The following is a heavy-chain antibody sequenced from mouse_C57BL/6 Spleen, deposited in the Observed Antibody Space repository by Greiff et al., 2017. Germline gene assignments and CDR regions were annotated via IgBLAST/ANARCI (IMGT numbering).Heavy chain of an antibody. J-gene: IGHJ2*01. CDR3: ARSGDYYGSSLYYFDY. D-gene: IGHD1-1*01. CDR2: INPSSGYT. CDR1: GYTFTSYT. V-gene: IGHV1-4*01. Sequence: VQLQQSGAELARPGASVKMSCKASGYTFTSYTMHWVKQRPGQGLEWIGYINPSSGYTKYNQKFKDKATLTADKSSSTAYMQLSSLTSEDSAVYYCARSGDYYGSSLYYFDYWGQGTTLTVSS.